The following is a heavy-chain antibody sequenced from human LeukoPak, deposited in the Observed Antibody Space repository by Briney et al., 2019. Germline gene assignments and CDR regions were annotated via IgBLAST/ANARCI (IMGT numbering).Heavy chain of an antibody. CDR2: IWYDGSNK. D-gene: IGHD7-27*01. Sequence: GRSLRLSCAASGFTFSNYGMRWVRQAPGKGLEWVAVIWYDGSNKYYADSVKGRFTISRDTSKNTLYLQMNSLRAEDTALYYCARKFLTGRLIDYWGQGTLVTVSS. V-gene: IGHV3-33*01. J-gene: IGHJ4*02. CDR1: GFTFSNYG. CDR3: ARKFLTGRLIDY.